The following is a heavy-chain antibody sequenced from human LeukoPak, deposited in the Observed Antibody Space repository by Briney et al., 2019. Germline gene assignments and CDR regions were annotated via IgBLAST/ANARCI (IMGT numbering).Heavy chain of an antibody. CDR1: GGSISSGSYY. Sequence: SETLSLTCTVSGGSISSGSYYWSWIRQPAGKGLEWIGRIYTSGSTNYNPSLKGRVTISVDTSKNQFSLKLSSVTAADTAVYYCARAHPYYYYYMDVWGKGTTVTVSS. CDR3: ARAHPYYYYYMDV. J-gene: IGHJ6*03. V-gene: IGHV4-61*02. CDR2: IYTSGST.